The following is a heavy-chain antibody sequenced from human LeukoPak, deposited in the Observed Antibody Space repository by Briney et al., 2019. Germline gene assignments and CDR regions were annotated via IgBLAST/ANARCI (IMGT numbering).Heavy chain of an antibody. Sequence: GGSLRLSCAASGFTFSTYSMNWVRQAPGKGLEWVANIKQDGSEKYYVDSVKGRFTISRDNAKNSLYLQMNSLRAEDTAVYYCARYSSSWQTWVGYYYYYMDVWGKGTTVTVSS. CDR2: IKQDGSEK. CDR3: ARYSSSWQTWVGYYYYYMDV. D-gene: IGHD6-13*01. CDR1: GFTFSTYS. J-gene: IGHJ6*03. V-gene: IGHV3-7*01.